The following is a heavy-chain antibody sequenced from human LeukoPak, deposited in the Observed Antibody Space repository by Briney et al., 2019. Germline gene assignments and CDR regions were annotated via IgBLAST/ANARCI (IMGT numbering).Heavy chain of an antibody. CDR1: GFTFSNYC. CDR3: ARSLWFGDSNLDY. D-gene: IGHD3-10*01. J-gene: IGHJ4*02. CDR2: ISSRSSNK. Sequence: GGSLRLSCAASGFTFSNYCMSWIRQAPGKGLVWVSYISSRSSNKEYADSVKGRFTISRDNAKNSLYLQMSSLRAEDTAMYYCARSLWFGDSNLDYWGQGTLVTVSS. V-gene: IGHV3-11*06.